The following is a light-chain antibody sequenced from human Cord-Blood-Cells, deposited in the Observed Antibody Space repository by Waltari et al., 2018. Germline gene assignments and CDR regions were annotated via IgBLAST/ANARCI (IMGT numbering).Light chain of an antibody. CDR3: QQYDNLPLT. CDR1: QDISNY. Sequence: DIQMTHSPSSLSPSVGDRVTITCQASQDISNYLNWYQQKPGKAPKLLIYDASNLETGVPSRFSGSGSWTDFTFTISSLQPEDIATYYCQQYDNLPLTFGGGTKVEIK. V-gene: IGKV1-33*01. CDR2: DAS. J-gene: IGKJ4*01.